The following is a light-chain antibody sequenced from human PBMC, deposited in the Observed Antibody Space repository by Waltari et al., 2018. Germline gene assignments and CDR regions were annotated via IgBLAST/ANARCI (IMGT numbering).Light chain of an antibody. J-gene: IGKJ1*01. V-gene: IGKV3-20*01. Sequence: EIVLTQSPVTLALSPVERATPSSRASQSVSSSYLAWYQQKPGQAPRLLIYGASSRATGIPDRFSGSGSGTDFTLTISRLEPEDFAVYYCQQYGSSWTFGQGTKVEIK. CDR2: GAS. CDR3: QQYGSSWT. CDR1: QSVSSSY.